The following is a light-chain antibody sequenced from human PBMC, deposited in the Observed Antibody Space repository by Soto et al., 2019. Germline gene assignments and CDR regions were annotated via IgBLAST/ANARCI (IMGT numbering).Light chain of an antibody. J-gene: IGLJ1*01. V-gene: IGLV2-14*01. CDR1: SSDVGGYNY. CDR3: SSYTSSTAYV. Sequence: QSVLTQPASVSGSPGQSITISCTGTSSDVGGYNYVSWYQLHPGKAPKLILYEVTNRPSGVSDRFSGSKSGNTASLTISGLQAEEEADYYCSSYTSSTAYVFATGTKVTVL. CDR2: EVT.